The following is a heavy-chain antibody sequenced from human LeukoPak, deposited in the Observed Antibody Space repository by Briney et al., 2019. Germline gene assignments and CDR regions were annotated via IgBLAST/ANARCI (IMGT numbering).Heavy chain of an antibody. J-gene: IGHJ4*02. CDR3: AGRGSQYFFHY. Sequence: PGRSLRLSCAASGFTFSSYTLHWVRQAPGKGLEWVAVISYDGSNEYYADSVKGRFTISRDNSKNTLYLQMNSLRAEDTGVYFCAGRGSQYFFHYWGPGTLVTVSP. CDR1: GFTFSSYT. CDR2: ISYDGSNE. V-gene: IGHV3-30*04. D-gene: IGHD1-26*01.